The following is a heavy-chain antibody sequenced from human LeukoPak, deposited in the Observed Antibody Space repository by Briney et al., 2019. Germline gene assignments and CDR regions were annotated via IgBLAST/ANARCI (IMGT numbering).Heavy chain of an antibody. V-gene: IGHV4-59*07. Sequence: SDTLSLTCNVSGASITSYYRNWIRQPPGQGLEWIGYFYYSGSDNYNPSHKSRITISVDSPKNQFSLKLSSVTAADAAVYYCVRGYCSGATCYHFDYWGQGTLVTVSS. D-gene: IGHD2-15*01. CDR3: VRGYCSGATCYHFDY. CDR2: FYYSGSD. CDR1: GASITSYY. J-gene: IGHJ4*02.